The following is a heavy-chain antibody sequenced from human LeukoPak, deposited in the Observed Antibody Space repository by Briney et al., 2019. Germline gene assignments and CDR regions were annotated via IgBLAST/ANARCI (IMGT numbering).Heavy chain of an antibody. D-gene: IGHD2-2*01. CDR3: ARGYCRSTSCHEPPLYGMDV. CDR1: GYTFSNYY. J-gene: IGHJ6*02. Sequence: ASVKVSCKASGYTFSNYYMHWVRQAPGQGLEWMGIINPSGGSTSYAQKFQGRVTMTRDTSTSRVHMELRSLRSDDTAVYYCARGYCRSTSCHEPPLYGMDVWGQGTTVTVS. V-gene: IGHV1-46*01. CDR2: INPSGGST.